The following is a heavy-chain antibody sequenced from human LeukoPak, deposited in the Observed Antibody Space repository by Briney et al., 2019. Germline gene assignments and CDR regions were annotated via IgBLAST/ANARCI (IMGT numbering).Heavy chain of an antibody. Sequence: SETLSLTCSVSGGSMSGYYLTWIRQPAGKGLEWIGRVYTSGSTHYNPSLKTRLTMSVDTSKNQFSLKLSSVTAADTAVYYCARLITGTTTAFDIWGQGTMVTVSS. CDR3: ARLITGTTTAFDI. J-gene: IGHJ3*02. CDR1: GGSMSGYY. D-gene: IGHD1-7*01. V-gene: IGHV4-4*07. CDR2: VYTSGST.